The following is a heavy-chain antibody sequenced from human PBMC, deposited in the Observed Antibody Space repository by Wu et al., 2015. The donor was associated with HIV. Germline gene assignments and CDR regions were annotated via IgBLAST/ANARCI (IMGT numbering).Heavy chain of an antibody. Sequence: QVQLVQSGAEVKKPGASVKVSCKASGYTFTSYYMHWVRQAPGQGLEWMGIINPSGGSTSYAQKFQGRVTMTRDTFTSTVYMELSSLRSEDTAVYYCARDRSYSSSWYGMDYYYGMDVWGQGTTVTVSS. CDR3: ARDRSYSSSWYGMDYYYGMDV. CDR1: GYTFTSYY. D-gene: IGHD6-13*01. CDR2: INPSGGST. V-gene: IGHV1-46*01. J-gene: IGHJ6*02.